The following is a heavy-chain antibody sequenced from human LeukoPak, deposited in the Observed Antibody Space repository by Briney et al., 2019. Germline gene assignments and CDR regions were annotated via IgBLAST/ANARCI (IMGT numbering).Heavy chain of an antibody. CDR1: GGTFSSYA. J-gene: IGHJ1*01. D-gene: IGHD1-26*01. V-gene: IGHV1-69*13. Sequence: SVKVPCKASGGTFSSYAISWVRQAPGQGLEWMGGIIPIFGTANYAQKFQGRVTITADESTSTAYMELSSLRSEDTAVYYCASSDSGSYYFVYFQHRGQGTLVTVSS. CDR2: IIPIFGTA. CDR3: ASSDSGSYYFVYFQH.